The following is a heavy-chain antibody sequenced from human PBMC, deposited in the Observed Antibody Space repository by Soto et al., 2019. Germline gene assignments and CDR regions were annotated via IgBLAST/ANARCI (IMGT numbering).Heavy chain of an antibody. J-gene: IGHJ6*02. D-gene: IGHD3-3*01. Sequence: GGSLRLSCAASGFTFSSYAMSWVRQAPGKGLEWVSAISGSGGSTYYADSVKGRFTISRDNSKNALYLQMNSLRAEDTAVYYCAKARSSITIFGVVISRYGMDVWGQGTTVTVSS. CDR1: GFTFSSYA. CDR3: AKARSSITIFGVVISRYGMDV. CDR2: ISGSGGST. V-gene: IGHV3-23*01.